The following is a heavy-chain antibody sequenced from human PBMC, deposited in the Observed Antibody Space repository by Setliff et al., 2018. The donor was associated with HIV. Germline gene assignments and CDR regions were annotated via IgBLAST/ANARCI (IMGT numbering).Heavy chain of an antibody. J-gene: IGHJ5*02. CDR1: GGSFSGYY. CDR3: ARNDYGSGTYNWFDP. V-gene: IGHV4-34*01. Sequence: PSETLSLTCAVYGGSFSGYYWSWIRQPPGKGLEWIGEINHSGSTNYNPSLKSRVTISVDTSKNQFSLKLSSVTAADTAVYYCARNDYGSGTYNWFDPWGQGARVTVS. D-gene: IGHD3-10*01. CDR2: INHSGST.